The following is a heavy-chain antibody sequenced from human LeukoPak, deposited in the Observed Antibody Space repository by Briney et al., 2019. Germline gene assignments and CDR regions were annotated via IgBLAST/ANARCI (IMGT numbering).Heavy chain of an antibody. CDR2: INPNSGGT. CDR3: ARVPANYYGSGSYYNDGWFDP. D-gene: IGHD3-10*01. J-gene: IGHJ5*02. V-gene: IGHV1-2*02. CDR1: GYTFTGYY. Sequence: ASVKVSCKASGYTFTGYYMHWVRQAPGQGLEWMGWINPNSGGTNYAQKFQGRVTMTRDTSISTAYMELSRLRSEDTAVYYCARVPANYYGSGSYYNDGWFDPWGQGTLVTVSS.